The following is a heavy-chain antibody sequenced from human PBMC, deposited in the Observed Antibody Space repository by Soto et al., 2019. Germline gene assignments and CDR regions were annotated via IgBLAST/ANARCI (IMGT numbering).Heavy chain of an antibody. CDR1: GFTLSNYW. J-gene: IGHJ4*02. CDR3: GRELVFDY. Sequence: GGSLRLSCAASGFTLSNYWMTWVRQAPGKGLEWVANINKDGSQKNYVDSMKGRFTIARDNGQNSLFLQINSLKVAVMAVEYGGRELVFDYWGQGALVTVSS. V-gene: IGHV3-7*03. CDR2: INKDGSQK. D-gene: IGHD2-8*02.